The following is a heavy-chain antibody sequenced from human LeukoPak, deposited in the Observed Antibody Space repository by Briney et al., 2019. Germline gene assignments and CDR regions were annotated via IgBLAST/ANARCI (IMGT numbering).Heavy chain of an antibody. V-gene: IGHV3-48*04. CDR1: GFMFSSYS. Sequence: GGSLRLSCAASGFMFSSYSMNWVRQAPGKGLAWVSYISPSSSAIYYAYSVNGRFTMSRDNAKNSLYLQMDSLRAEDTALYYCAREGRDDAFDIWGQGTMVTVSS. CDR2: ISPSSSAI. CDR3: AREGRDDAFDI. J-gene: IGHJ3*02.